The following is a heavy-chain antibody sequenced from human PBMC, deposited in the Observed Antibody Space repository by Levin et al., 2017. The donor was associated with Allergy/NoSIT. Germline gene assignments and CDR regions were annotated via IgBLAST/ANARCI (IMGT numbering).Heavy chain of an antibody. V-gene: IGHV4-34*01. CDR3: ARYSWPAAQGGLFFDY. J-gene: IGHJ4*02. CDR2: INHSGST. CDR1: GGSFSGYY. Sequence: SQTLSLTCAVYGGSFSGYYWSWIRQPPGKGLEWIGEINHSGSTNYNPSLKSRVTISVDTSKNQFSLKLSSVTAADTAVYYCARYSWPAAQGGLFFDYWGQGTLVTVSS. D-gene: IGHD2-2*01.